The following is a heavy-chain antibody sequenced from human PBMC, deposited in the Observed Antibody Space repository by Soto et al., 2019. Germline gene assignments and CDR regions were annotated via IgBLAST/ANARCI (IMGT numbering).Heavy chain of an antibody. J-gene: IGHJ4*02. Sequence: QVQRVQSGAEVKKPGASGKVSCKASGYTFTSYGISWVRQAPGQGLEWMGWISAYNGNTKNAQKNQGRVTMTTDTSTSTAYMELRSLRSDNTAVYCCARDSPPVDYWGQGTLVTVSS. V-gene: IGHV1-18*01. CDR2: ISAYNGNT. CDR3: ARDSPPVDY. CDR1: GYTFTSYG.